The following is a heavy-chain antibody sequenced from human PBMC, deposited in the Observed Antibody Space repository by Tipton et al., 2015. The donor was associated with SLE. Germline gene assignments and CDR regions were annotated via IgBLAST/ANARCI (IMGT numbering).Heavy chain of an antibody. V-gene: IGHV4-38-2*02. CDR1: GYSIRNGYF. J-gene: IGHJ4*02. CDR3: ARVTYSCTGGSCFGFYFEY. CDR2: IYYRGGT. Sequence: LRLSCTVSGYSIRNGYFWGWIRQPPGKGLEWIGYIYYRGGTGYNTSLKSRVTMSIDTSKNQFSLRLTSLTAADTAEYYCARVTYSCTGGSCFGFYFEYWGQGTLVTVSS. D-gene: IGHD2-15*01.